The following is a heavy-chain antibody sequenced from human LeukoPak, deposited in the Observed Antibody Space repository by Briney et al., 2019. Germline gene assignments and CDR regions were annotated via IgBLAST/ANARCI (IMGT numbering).Heavy chain of an antibody. V-gene: IGHV3-23*01. D-gene: IGHD2-2*01. CDR2: ISGSGGST. Sequence: GGSLRLSCAASGFTFSSYAMSWVRQAPGKGLEWVSAISGSGGSTYYADSVKGRFTISRDNSKNTLYLQMNSLRTEDTAVYYCAKGISSSSTFDAFDIWGQGTMFTVSS. CDR1: GFTFSSYA. CDR3: AKGISSSSTFDAFDI. J-gene: IGHJ3*02.